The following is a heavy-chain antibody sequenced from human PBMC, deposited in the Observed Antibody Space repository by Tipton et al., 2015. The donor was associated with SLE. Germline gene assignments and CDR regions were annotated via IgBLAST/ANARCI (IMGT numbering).Heavy chain of an antibody. J-gene: IGHJ3*02. CDR3: ARVDRYGSGRGLAFAI. Sequence: TLSLTCAVSGYSISSGYYWGWIRQPPGKGLEWIGSIYHSGSTYYNPSLKSRVTISVDTSKNKFSLRLSSVTAADTALYYCARVDRYGSGRGLAFAIWGQGTMVTVSS. CDR1: GYSISSGYY. D-gene: IGHD3-10*01. V-gene: IGHV4-38-2*01. CDR2: IYHSGST.